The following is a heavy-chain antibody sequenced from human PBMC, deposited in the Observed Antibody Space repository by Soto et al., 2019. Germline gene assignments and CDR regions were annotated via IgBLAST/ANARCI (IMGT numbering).Heavy chain of an antibody. Sequence: AASVKVSCKASGYSFTGYYMHCVRQAPGQGLEWMGWINPNSGGTNYAQKFQGRVTMTRDTSISTAYMELSSLRSDDTAVYYCAVVYGNDGFDIWGQGTMVTVSS. CDR2: INPNSGGT. J-gene: IGHJ3*02. CDR3: AVVYGNDGFDI. V-gene: IGHV1-2*02. D-gene: IGHD4-4*01. CDR1: GYSFTGYY.